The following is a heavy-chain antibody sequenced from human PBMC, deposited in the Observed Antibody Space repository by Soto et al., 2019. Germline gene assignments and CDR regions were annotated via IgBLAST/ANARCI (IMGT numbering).Heavy chain of an antibody. CDR1: GGTFSSYT. J-gene: IGHJ4*02. V-gene: IGHV1-69*02. Sequence: QFQLVQSGAEVKKPGSSVKVSCKASGGTFSSYTISWVRQAPGQGLEWMGRIIPILGIANYAQKFQGRVTMTSHKSTSTAYMDLRSLTSEAPAVYYCASGRSGSGSYGLWGQGNLVPVSS. CDR3: ASGRSGSGSYGL. D-gene: IGHD3-10*01. CDR2: IIPILGIA.